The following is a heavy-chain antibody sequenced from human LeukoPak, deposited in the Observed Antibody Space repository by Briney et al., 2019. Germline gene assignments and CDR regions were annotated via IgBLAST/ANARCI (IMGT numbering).Heavy chain of an antibody. CDR2: IYYSGST. CDR3: ARAGGGGSWDLDY. J-gene: IGHJ4*02. V-gene: IGHV4-39*07. D-gene: IGHD2-15*01. Sequence: SETLSLTCTVSGGSISSSSYYWGWIRQPPGKGLEWIGSIYYSGSTYYNPSLKSRVTISVDTSKNQFSLKLSSVTAADTAVYYCARAGGGGSWDLDYWGQGTLVTVSS. CDR1: GGSISSSSYY.